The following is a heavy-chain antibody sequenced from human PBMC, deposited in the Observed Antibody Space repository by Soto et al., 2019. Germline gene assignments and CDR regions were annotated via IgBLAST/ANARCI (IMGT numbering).Heavy chain of an antibody. CDR1: GFNFNNYG. D-gene: IGHD6-13*01. V-gene: IGHV3-33*01. J-gene: IGHJ6*02. CDR3: ARRLISPPTRGAASARGGIDV. Sequence: QVQLVESGGGVVQPGRSLRLSCAASGFNFNNYGMHWVRQAPGKGLEWVAVIWNDGNGYYYANSVKGRFTISRDNSKNTLYLQMSSLRAEDTAVYYCARRLISPPTRGAASARGGIDVWGQWTKVTVSS. CDR2: IWNDGNGY.